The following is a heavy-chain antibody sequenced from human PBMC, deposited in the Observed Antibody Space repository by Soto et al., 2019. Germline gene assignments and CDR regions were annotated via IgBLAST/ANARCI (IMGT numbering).Heavy chain of an antibody. Sequence: ASVKVSCKAPGYTFTSYAMHWVRQAPGQRLEWMGWINAGNGNTKYSQKFQGRVTITRDTSASTAYMELSSLRSEDTAVYYCARENHVAGSSSWYGYYYYYMDVWGKGTTVTVSS. CDR3: ARENHVAGSSSWYGYYYYYMDV. D-gene: IGHD6-13*01. CDR1: GYTFTSYA. CDR2: INAGNGNT. V-gene: IGHV1-3*01. J-gene: IGHJ6*03.